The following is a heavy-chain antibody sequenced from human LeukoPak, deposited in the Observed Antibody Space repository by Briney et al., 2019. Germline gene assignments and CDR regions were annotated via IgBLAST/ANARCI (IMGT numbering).Heavy chain of an antibody. CDR1: GFIFSSYW. D-gene: IGHD6-6*01. CDR2: IKEDGSEK. CDR3: ARDVIARNYYYYMDV. V-gene: IGHV3-7*01. Sequence: GGSLRLSCAASGFIFSSYWMSWVRQAPRKGLEWVANIKEDGSEKDYVDSVKGRFTISRDNAKNSLYLQMNSLRAEETAVYYCARDVIARNYYYYMDVWGKGTTVTVSS. J-gene: IGHJ6*03.